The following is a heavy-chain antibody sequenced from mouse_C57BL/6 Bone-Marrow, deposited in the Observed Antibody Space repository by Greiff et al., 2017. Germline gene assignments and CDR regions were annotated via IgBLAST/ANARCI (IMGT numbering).Heavy chain of an antibody. CDR1: GYTFTSYW. V-gene: IGHV1-64*01. Sequence: VQLKQPGAELVKPGASVKLSCKASGYTFTSYWMHWVKQRPGQGLEWIGMIHPNSGSTNYNEKFKSKATLTVDKSSSTAYMQLSSLTSEDSAVYYCALLRLGYYFDYWGQGTTLTVSS. CDR3: ALLRLGYYFDY. J-gene: IGHJ2*01. CDR2: IHPNSGST. D-gene: IGHD1-1*01.